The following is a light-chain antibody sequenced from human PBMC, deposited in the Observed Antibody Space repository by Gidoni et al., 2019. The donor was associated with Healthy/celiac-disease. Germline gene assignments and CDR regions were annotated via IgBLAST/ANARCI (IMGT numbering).Light chain of an antibody. Sequence: QSVLTQPPSVSGAPGQSVTISCTGSSSNIGAGYDVHWYQQLPGTAPKLLIYGNSNRPSGVPDRFSGSKSGTSASLAITGLQAEDEADYYCQYYDSSLSVVVFGGGTKLTVL. J-gene: IGLJ2*01. CDR3: QYYDSSLSVVV. V-gene: IGLV1-40*01. CDR1: SSNIGAGYD. CDR2: GNS.